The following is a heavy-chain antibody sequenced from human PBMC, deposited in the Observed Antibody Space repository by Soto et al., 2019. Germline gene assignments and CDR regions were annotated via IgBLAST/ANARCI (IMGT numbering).Heavy chain of an antibody. CDR1: GGTFSSYT. D-gene: IGHD3-10*01. CDR3: ARGLPMVRGVAHNWFDP. J-gene: IGHJ5*02. V-gene: IGHV1-69*02. CDR2: IIPILGIA. Sequence: QVQLVQSGAEVKKPGSSVKVSCKASGGTFSSYTISWVRQAPGQGLEWMGRIIPILGIANYAQKFQGRVTITADKSTRTAYMELSSLRSEDTAVYYCARGLPMVRGVAHNWFDPWGQGTLVTVSS.